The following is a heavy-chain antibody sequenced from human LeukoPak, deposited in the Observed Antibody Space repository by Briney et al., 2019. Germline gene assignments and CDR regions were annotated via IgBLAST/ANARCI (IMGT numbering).Heavy chain of an antibody. CDR3: ARDPERIKILYALDM. CDR1: GFNFSTYT. V-gene: IGHV3-21*01. Sequence: GGFLRPSCAASGFNFSTYTMNWVRQAPGKGLEWVSSISSSRTHLYYADSVRGRFTISRDNAKNSLFLQMNSLRAEDTAVYYCARDPERIKILYALDMWGQGTTVTVSS. J-gene: IGHJ3*02. D-gene: IGHD1-14*01. CDR2: ISSSRTHL.